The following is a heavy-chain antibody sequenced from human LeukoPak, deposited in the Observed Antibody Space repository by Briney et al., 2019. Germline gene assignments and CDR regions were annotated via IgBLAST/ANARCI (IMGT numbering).Heavy chain of an antibody. CDR3: AKDQYWDCSTTSCYFHY. CDR1: GFIFSSYA. D-gene: IGHD2-2*01. V-gene: IGHV3-23*01. Sequence: GGSLRLSRAASGFIFSSYAMSWVRQAPGKGLEWVSAISGSGSSTYYADSVKGRFTISRDNSKNTLYLQMNSLRAEDTAVYYCAKDQYWDCSTTSCYFHYWGQGALVTVSS. CDR2: ISGSGSST. J-gene: IGHJ4*02.